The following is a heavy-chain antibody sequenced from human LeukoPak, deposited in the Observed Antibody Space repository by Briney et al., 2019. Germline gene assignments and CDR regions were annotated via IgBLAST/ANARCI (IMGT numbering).Heavy chain of an antibody. V-gene: IGHV3-74*01. CDR1: GFTFSSYW. CDR2: INSDGSST. CDR3: AKGRVGARFFDY. D-gene: IGHD1-26*01. J-gene: IGHJ4*02. Sequence: GGSLRLSCAASGFTFSSYWMHWVRHAPGKGLVWVSRINSDGSSTSYADSVKGRFTISRDNSKNTLYLQMNSLRAEDTAVYYCAKGRVGARFFDYWGQGTLVTVSS.